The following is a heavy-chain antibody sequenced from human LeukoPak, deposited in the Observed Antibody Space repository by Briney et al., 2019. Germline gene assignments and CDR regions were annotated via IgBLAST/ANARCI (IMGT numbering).Heavy chain of an antibody. J-gene: IGHJ4*02. CDR1: GGSISSYY. CDR3: ARGQGHPYYFDY. CDR2: IYYSGST. Sequence: SETLSLTCTVSGGSISSYYWSWIRQPPGKGLEWIGYIYYSGSTSYNPSLKSRVTISVDTSKNQFSLKVYSVTAADTAVYFCARGQGHPYYFDYWGQGALVTVSS. V-gene: IGHV4-59*01.